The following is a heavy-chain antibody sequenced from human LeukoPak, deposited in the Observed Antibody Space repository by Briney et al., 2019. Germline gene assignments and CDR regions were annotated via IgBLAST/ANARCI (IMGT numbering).Heavy chain of an antibody. CDR2: IHPADSDS. CDR1: GYTFTDSW. D-gene: IGHD2-8*01. Sequence: GDSLQISCKASGYTFTDSWIGWVRQKSGKGLEWLAVIHPADSDSRYSPSFQGQVFISVDRSMNTAYLQWSSLKASDSAVYYCVEGWRGSLYDPADHWGQGTLVTVSP. J-gene: IGHJ5*02. V-gene: IGHV5-51*06. CDR3: VEGWRGSLYDPADH.